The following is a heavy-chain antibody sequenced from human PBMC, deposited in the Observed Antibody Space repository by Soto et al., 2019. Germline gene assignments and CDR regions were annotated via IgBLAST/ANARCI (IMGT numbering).Heavy chain of an antibody. CDR2: IYYSGST. J-gene: IGHJ5*02. CDR1: VGSINSGGYY. V-gene: IGHV4-31*03. CDR3: ARSVFP. Sequence: QVQLQESGPGLVKPSQTLSLTCTVSVGSINSGGYYWNWIRQHPGKGLEWIGYIYYSGSTYYNPSLKGRVTITVDTAKNQFSLKLSSVTAGDTAVYYCARSVFPWGQGTLVTVSS.